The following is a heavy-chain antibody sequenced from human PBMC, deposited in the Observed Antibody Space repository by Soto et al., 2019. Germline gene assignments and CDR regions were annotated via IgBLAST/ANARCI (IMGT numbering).Heavy chain of an antibody. Sequence: SETLSLTCTVSGGSISSGGYYWSWIRQHPGKGLEWIGYIYYSGSTYYNPSLKSRVTISVDTSKNQFSLKLSSVTAADTAVYYCARDTVMTTVTTNYYYGMDVWGQGTTVTVSS. J-gene: IGHJ6*02. CDR1: GGSISSGGYY. D-gene: IGHD4-17*01. V-gene: IGHV4-31*03. CDR2: IYYSGST. CDR3: ARDTVMTTVTTNYYYGMDV.